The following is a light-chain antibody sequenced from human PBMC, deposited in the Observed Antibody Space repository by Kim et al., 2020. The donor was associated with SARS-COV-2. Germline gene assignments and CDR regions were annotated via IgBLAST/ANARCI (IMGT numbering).Light chain of an antibody. J-gene: IGKJ2*01. CDR3: QRYGNSPKYT. V-gene: IGKV3-20*01. CDR1: RSVSSRY. Sequence: SPGERATLSCRASRSVSSRYLAWYQQKPGQATGRLIYGASSRATGIPDRFSGSGSGTDFTLTMSRLEPEDFAVYYCQRYGNSPKYTFGQGTKLEI. CDR2: GAS.